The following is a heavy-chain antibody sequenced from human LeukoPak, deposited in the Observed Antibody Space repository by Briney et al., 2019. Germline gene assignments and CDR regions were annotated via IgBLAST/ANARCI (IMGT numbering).Heavy chain of an antibody. D-gene: IGHD6-19*01. CDR2: IYYSGST. Sequence: SETLSLTCTVSGGSISSSSYYWGWIRQPPGKGLEWIGSIYYSGSTYYNPSLKSRVTISVDTSKNQFSLELSSVTAADTAVYYCARLASSGWSRAKYFQHWGQGTLVTVPS. CDR3: ARLASSGWSRAKYFQH. J-gene: IGHJ1*01. CDR1: GGSISSSSYY. V-gene: IGHV4-39*01.